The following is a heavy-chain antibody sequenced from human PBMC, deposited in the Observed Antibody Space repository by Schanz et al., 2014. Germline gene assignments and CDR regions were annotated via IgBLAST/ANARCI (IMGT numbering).Heavy chain of an antibody. Sequence: QMQLVESGGGLVKPGGSLRLSCVASGFTLSSYGMHWVRQAPGKGLEWVAFINSDGTKRFYADSVKSRFTISRDNSRNTLYLQMNSLRAEDTAVYYCARDGYSVVVISPTESFDIWGQGTMVTVSP. D-gene: IGHD2-21*01. V-gene: IGHV3-30*02. CDR3: ARDGYSVVVISPTESFDI. CDR1: GFTLSSYG. CDR2: INSDGTKR. J-gene: IGHJ3*02.